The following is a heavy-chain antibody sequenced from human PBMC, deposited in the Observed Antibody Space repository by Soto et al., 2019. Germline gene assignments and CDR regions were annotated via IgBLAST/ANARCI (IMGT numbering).Heavy chain of an antibody. J-gene: IGHJ6*02. D-gene: IGHD5-18*01. CDR3: ARGIRIYYGMHV. CDR1: GFTFSSYW. CDR2: IKYDGSNT. Sequence: GGSLRLSCAASGFTFSSYWMHWVRQAPGKGLVWVSRIKYDGSNTFYADSVKGRFSISRDNAENTVYLQINSLRGEDTAIYYCARGIRIYYGMHVWGQGTTVTVSS. V-gene: IGHV3-74*01.